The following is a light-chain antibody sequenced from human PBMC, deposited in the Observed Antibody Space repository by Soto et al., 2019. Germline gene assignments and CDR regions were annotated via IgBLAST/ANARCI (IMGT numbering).Light chain of an antibody. V-gene: IGKV3-15*01. CDR1: QSVSSN. CDR3: QQCASWPST. Sequence: EIVMTQTPATLSVSPGERATLSCRASQSVSSNLAWYRQKPGQAPRLLIYGTSTRATGIPARFSGSGSGTEFTLTISSLQSEDFAIYYCQQCASWPSTFGQGTKVDIK. J-gene: IGKJ1*01. CDR2: GTS.